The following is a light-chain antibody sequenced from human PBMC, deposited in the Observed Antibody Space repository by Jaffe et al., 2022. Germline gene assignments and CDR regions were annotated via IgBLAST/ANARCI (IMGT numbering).Light chain of an antibody. CDR3: QQANSFPVT. V-gene: IGKV1-12*01. CDR2: AAS. Sequence: DIQMTQSPSSVSTSVGDTVTITCRASQDISNWLAWYQQKPGKAPKLLIYAASSLQSGVPSRFSGSGSGTDFTLTISSLQPEDFATYYCQQANSFPVTFGRGTRLEIK. J-gene: IGKJ5*01. CDR1: QDISNW.